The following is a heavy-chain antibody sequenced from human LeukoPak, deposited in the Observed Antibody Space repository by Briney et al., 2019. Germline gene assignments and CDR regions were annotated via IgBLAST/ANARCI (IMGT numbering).Heavy chain of an antibody. Sequence: GGSLRLSCAASGFTFSDYYMSWIRQAPGKGLEWASYISSSGSTIYYADSVKGRFTISRDNAKNSLYLQMNSLRAEDTAVYYCARSPNYVWGSYRYTFDYWGQGTLVTVSS. J-gene: IGHJ4*02. CDR1: GFTFSDYY. CDR3: ARSPNYVWGSYRYTFDY. V-gene: IGHV3-11*04. D-gene: IGHD3-16*02. CDR2: ISSSGSTI.